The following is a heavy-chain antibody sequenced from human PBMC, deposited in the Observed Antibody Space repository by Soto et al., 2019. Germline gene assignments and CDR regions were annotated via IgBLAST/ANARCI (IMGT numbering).Heavy chain of an antibody. CDR2: ISGSGGST. CDR1: GFTFSSYA. D-gene: IGHD4-17*01. CDR3: ATGGGLRYYYYYYMDV. J-gene: IGHJ6*03. Sequence: PGGSLRLSCAASGFTFSSYAMSWVRQAPGKGLEWVSAISGSGGSTYYADSVKGRFTISRDNSKNTLYLQMNSLRAEDTAVYYCATGGGLRYYYYYYMDVWGKGTTVTVSS. V-gene: IGHV3-23*01.